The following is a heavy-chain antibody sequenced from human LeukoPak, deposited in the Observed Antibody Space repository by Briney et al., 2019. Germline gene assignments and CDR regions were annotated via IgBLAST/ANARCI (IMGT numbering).Heavy chain of an antibody. CDR2: IYYSGST. CDR1: GGSISSSSYY. J-gene: IGHJ6*03. D-gene: IGHD3-10*01. Sequence: PSETLSLTCTVSGGSISSSSYYWGWVRQPPGRGLEWLGSIYYSGSTYYNPSLKSRVTISVDTSKTQFSLKLSSVTAADTAVYYCARVSGSPPLYYYYYMDVWGKGTTVTISS. CDR3: ARVSGSPPLYYYYYMDV. V-gene: IGHV4-39*01.